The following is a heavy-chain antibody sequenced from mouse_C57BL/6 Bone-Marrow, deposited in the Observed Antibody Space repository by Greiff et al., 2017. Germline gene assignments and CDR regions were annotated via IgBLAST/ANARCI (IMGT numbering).Heavy chain of an antibody. Sequence: VKLVESGPGLVQPSQSLSITCTVSGFSLTSYGVHWVRQSPGKGLEWLGVIWSGGSTDYNAAFISRLSISKDNSKSQVFFKMNSLQADDTAIYYCARNLFITTVVGGFDYWGQGTTLTVSS. CDR2: IWSGGST. J-gene: IGHJ2*01. D-gene: IGHD1-1*01. V-gene: IGHV2-2*01. CDR1: GFSLTSYG. CDR3: ARNLFITTVVGGFDY.